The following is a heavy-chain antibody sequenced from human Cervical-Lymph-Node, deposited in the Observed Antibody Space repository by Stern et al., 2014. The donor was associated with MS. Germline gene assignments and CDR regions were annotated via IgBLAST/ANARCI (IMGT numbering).Heavy chain of an antibody. V-gene: IGHV4-59*01. CDR3: ARAGPYDYIWGNFRHRAFYFDS. D-gene: IGHD3-16*02. J-gene: IGHJ4*02. Sequence: QVQLQESGPGLVKPSETLSLMCSVSSGFIGNNYWSWIRQPPGKGLEWIGHLYYIGSTYYNPSIKSRVTISLDTSKNQLSLRLSSVTAADTAVYYCARAGPYDYIWGNFRHRAFYFDSWGQGALVTVSS. CDR2: LYYIGST. CDR1: SGFIGNNY.